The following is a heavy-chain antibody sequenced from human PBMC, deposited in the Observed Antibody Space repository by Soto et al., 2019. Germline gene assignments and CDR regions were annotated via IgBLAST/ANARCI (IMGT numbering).Heavy chain of an antibody. J-gene: IGHJ6*04. Sequence: EVQLVESGGGLVQPGGSLRLSCAASGFTVSSKYMSCVRQAPGMGLERVSLIQSGGNTYYADSEKGRFTISSDSSKNTVQVQIDRLSAEDTTVYYGARVDILCSGVSCYGVPTGVWSKGTTVTVSS. D-gene: IGHD2-15*01. CDR3: ARVDILCSGVSCYGVPTGV. CDR1: GFTVSSKY. CDR2: IQSGGNT. V-gene: IGHV3-66*01.